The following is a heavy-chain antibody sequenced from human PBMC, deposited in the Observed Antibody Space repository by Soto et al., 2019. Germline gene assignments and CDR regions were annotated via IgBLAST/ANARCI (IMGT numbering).Heavy chain of an antibody. CDR2: ISGDGVTT. J-gene: IGHJ4*02. V-gene: IGHV3-74*01. D-gene: IGHD3-9*01. CDR3: AREYYGLLTGYYTDY. Sequence: EVQLVESGGDLVQRGGSLRLSCAASGFPFSSYWMHWVRHTPGKGLYWVARISGDGVTTYYADSVTGRCTISRDNAKKTLSLQISGLRAEDTAVYYCAREYYGLLTGYYTDYWGQGTLVSVSS. CDR1: GFPFSSYW.